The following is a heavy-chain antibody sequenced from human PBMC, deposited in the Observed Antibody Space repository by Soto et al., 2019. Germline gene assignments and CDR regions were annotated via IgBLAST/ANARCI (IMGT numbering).Heavy chain of an antibody. CDR2: INSDGSST. D-gene: IGHD1-7*01. J-gene: IGHJ4*02. CDR1: GFTFSSYW. Sequence: GGSLRLSCAASGFTFSSYWMHWVRQAPGKGLVWVSRINSDGSSTSYADSVKGRFTISRDNAKNTLYLQMNSLRAEDTAVYYCARMTRNYRIDYWGQGTLVTVSS. V-gene: IGHV3-74*01. CDR3: ARMTRNYRIDY.